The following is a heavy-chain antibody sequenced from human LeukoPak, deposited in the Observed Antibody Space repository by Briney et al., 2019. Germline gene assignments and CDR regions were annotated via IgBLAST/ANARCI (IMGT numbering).Heavy chain of an antibody. CDR3: ARDPVEWELLLDY. J-gene: IGHJ4*02. D-gene: IGHD1-26*01. V-gene: IGHV3-9*01. CDR2: ISWRSDSV. CDR1: GFTFDDYA. Sequence: QPGGSLRLSCAASGFTFDDYAMHWVRQAPGKGLEWVSGISWRSDSVDYAESVKGRFTISRDNARNSVFLQMSGLRVEDTAVYYCARDPVEWELLLDYWGQGTLVTVSS.